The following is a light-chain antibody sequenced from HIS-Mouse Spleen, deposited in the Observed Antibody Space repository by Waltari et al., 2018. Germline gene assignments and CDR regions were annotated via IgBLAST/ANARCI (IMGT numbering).Light chain of an antibody. Sequence: SYELTQPPSVSVSPGQTARITCSGDALPNKYDYWYQQKSGQAPVLVIYEDIKRTSGIPERFSGSSSGPMATCTISGAQVEDEADYYCYSTDSSGNHRVFGGGTKLTVL. J-gene: IGLJ2*01. CDR2: EDI. CDR3: YSTDSSGNHRV. CDR1: ALPNKY. V-gene: IGLV3-10*01.